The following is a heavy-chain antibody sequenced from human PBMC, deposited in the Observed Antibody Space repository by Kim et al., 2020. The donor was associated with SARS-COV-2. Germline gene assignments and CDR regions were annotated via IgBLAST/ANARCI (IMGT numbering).Heavy chain of an antibody. D-gene: IGHD3-10*01. CDR3: ARERG. J-gene: IGHJ4*02. Sequence: IPIFGTANYAQKFQGRVTITADESTSTAYMELSSLRSEDTAVYYCARERGWGQGTLVTVSS. V-gene: IGHV1-69*01. CDR2: IPIFGTA.